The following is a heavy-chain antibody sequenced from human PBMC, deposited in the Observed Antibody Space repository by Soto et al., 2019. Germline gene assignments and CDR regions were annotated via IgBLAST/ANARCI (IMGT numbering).Heavy chain of an antibody. CDR2: IYYSGST. D-gene: IGHD2-15*01. CDR1: GDSISSSSYY. CDR3: ARRYGGTFDY. Sequence: PSETLSLTCTVSGDSISSSSYYWSWIRQPPGKGLEWIGYIYYSGSTNYNPSLKSRVTISVDTSKNQFSLKLSSVTAADTAVYYCARRYGGTFDYWGQGTLDTVSS. V-gene: IGHV4-61*05. J-gene: IGHJ4*02.